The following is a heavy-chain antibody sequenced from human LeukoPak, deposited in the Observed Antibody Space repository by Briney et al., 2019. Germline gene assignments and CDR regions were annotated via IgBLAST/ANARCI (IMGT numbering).Heavy chain of an antibody. CDR3: ARDDVAVAGDDY. Sequence: GGSLRLSCAASGFIVSSNYMTWVRQAPGKGLEWVSVIYTDGSTFYADSVKGRFTISRDNSKNTLYLQMNSLRADDTGVYYCARDDVAVAGDDYWGQGTLVTVSS. CDR2: IYTDGST. J-gene: IGHJ4*02. CDR1: GFIVSSNY. V-gene: IGHV3-53*01. D-gene: IGHD6-19*01.